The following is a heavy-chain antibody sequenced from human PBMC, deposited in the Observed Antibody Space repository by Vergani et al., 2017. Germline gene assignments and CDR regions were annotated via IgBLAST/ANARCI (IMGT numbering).Heavy chain of an antibody. D-gene: IGHD2-15*01. CDR2: IRYDGRNI. CDR1: GFTFSNYG. J-gene: IGHJ3*01. V-gene: IGHV3-30*02. Sequence: QVQLVESGGGVVQPGGSLRLSCAASGFTFSNYGMHWVRQAPGKGLEWVAFIRYDGRNIYYADYVKGRFTIARDNSKKTLYLLLNSLRAEATAVYYCAKDIAHYGLLQHPSDTWGKGTMVTVSS. CDR3: AKDIAHYGLLQHPSDT.